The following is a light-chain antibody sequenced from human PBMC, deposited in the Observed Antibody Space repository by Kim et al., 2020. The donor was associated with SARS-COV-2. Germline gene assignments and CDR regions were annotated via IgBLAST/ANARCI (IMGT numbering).Light chain of an antibody. V-gene: IGKV1-27*01. CDR2: AAS. Sequence: DIQMTQSPSSLSASVGDRVTITCRASHAISHYLAWYQQKPGKVPKLLIYAASTLQSGVPSRFSGSGSGTDFTLTTSSLQPEDVATYYCQKYDIAPGTFGQGTKVDIK. J-gene: IGKJ1*01. CDR1: HAISHY. CDR3: QKYDIAPGT.